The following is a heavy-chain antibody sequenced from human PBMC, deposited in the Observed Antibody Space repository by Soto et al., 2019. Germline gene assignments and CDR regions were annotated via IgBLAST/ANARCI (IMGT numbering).Heavy chain of an antibody. CDR2: IHHTGST. V-gene: IGHV4-59*11. CDR1: GASITSHY. D-gene: IGHD1-26*01. CDR3: MRSAWGAH. J-gene: IGHJ4*02. Sequence: QVQLQESGPGLVKPSETLSLTCTVSGASITSHYWSWVRQPPGKGLEWIGYIHHTGSTSYNPSPQSRVTISVDRSNNQFSLELRSVTAADTAVYYCMRSAWGAHWGQGTLVTVSS.